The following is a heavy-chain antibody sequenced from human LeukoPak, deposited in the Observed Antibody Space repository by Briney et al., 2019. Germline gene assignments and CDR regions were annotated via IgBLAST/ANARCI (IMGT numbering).Heavy chain of an antibody. D-gene: IGHD4-11*01. CDR2: IYHSRGT. J-gene: IGHJ4*02. Sequence: PSETLSLTCAVSGGSISSSGYSWSWIRQPPGKGLEWIGYIYHSRGTYYNPSLKSRVAISVDRSSNQFSLKLTSVTAADTAVYYCARTVTTTHFDYWGQGTLVTVSS. CDR3: ARTVTTTHFDY. V-gene: IGHV4-30-2*01. CDR1: GGSISSSGYS.